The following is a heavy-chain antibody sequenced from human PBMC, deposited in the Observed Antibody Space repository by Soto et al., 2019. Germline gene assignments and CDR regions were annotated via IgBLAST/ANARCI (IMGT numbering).Heavy chain of an antibody. Sequence: SETLSLTCTVSGGSISSSSYYWGWIRQPPGKGLEWIGSIYYSGSTYYNPSLKSRVTISVDTSKNQFSLELSSVTAADTAVYYCASPRKYCSSTSCYYMDVWGKGTTVTVSS. CDR2: IYYSGST. CDR1: GGSISSSSYY. D-gene: IGHD2-2*01. V-gene: IGHV4-39*01. J-gene: IGHJ6*03. CDR3: ASPRKYCSSTSCYYMDV.